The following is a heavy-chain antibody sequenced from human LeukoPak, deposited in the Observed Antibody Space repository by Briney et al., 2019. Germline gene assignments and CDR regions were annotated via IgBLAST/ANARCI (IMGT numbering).Heavy chain of an antibody. CDR3: WSTRRGTGFTHFDY. J-gene: IGHJ4*02. Sequence: GGSLRLSCAASGFTFSSYGMHWVRQAPGKGLEWVAVISYDGSNKYYADSVKGRFTISRDNSKNTLYLQMNSLRAEDTGVYYCWSTRRGTGFTHFDYWGQGTLVTVSS. V-gene: IGHV3-30*03. CDR1: GFTFSSYG. D-gene: IGHD2-8*02. CDR2: ISYDGSNK.